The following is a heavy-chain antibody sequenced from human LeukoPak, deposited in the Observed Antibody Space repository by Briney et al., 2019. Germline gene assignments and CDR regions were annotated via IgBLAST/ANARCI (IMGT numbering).Heavy chain of an antibody. CDR3: ARDHDSSDDHNFDY. V-gene: IGHV3-66*01. CDR2: IYSGGST. J-gene: IGHJ4*02. Sequence: PGGSLRLSCAASGFTVSSNYMSWVRQAPGKGLEGVSVIYSGGSTYYADSVKGRFTISRDNSKNTLYLQMNSLRAEDTAVYYCARDHDSSDDHNFDYWGQGTLVTVSS. CDR1: GFTVSSNY. D-gene: IGHD3-22*01.